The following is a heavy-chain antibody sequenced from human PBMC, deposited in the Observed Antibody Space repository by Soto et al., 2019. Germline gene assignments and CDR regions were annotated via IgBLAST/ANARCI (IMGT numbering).Heavy chain of an antibody. CDR3: ARDRGVRAATNWLDS. V-gene: IGHV4-4*07. CDR1: GVSISSSY. D-gene: IGHD1-26*01. J-gene: IGHJ5*01. CDR2: IYTSGNT. Sequence: SETLSLTCTVSGVSISSSYWRWIRQPAGKGLEWIGRIYTSGNTNYNPSLKRRVTMSVDTSKNQFSLNLRSVTAADTAVYYCARDRGVRAATNWLDSWGQGTLVTVSS.